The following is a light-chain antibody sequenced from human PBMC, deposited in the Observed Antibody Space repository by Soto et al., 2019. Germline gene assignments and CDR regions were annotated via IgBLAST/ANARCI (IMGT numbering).Light chain of an antibody. Sequence: DIQMTQSPSSLSASVGDRVTITCRASQSISSYLNWYQQKPGKAPKLLIYAASSLQSGVPSRFSGSESGTDLTLPISSLQPEDFATYYCQQSYSTPRTFGQGTKLASK. V-gene: IGKV1-39*01. CDR2: AAS. J-gene: IGKJ2*01. CDR3: QQSYSTPRT. CDR1: QSISSY.